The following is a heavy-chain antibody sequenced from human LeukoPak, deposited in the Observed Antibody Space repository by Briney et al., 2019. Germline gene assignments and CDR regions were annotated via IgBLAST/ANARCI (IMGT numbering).Heavy chain of an antibody. J-gene: IGHJ4*02. Sequence: ASVKVSCKASGYPFTDYYIHWVRQAPGQGLEWMGWINPNSGGTNYAQKFQGRVTMTSDTSITTAYMDLSRLTSDDTAVYYCAREISDYASAYWGQGTLVTVSS. CDR1: GYPFTDYY. CDR2: INPNSGGT. V-gene: IGHV1-2*02. CDR3: AREISDYASAY. D-gene: IGHD4-17*01.